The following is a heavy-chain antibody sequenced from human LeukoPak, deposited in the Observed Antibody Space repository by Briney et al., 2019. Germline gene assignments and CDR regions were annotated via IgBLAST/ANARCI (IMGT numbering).Heavy chain of an antibody. CDR1: GFVFSTYW. CDR3: ARDRGYCSGGSCYNWFDP. D-gene: IGHD2-15*01. J-gene: IGHJ5*02. V-gene: IGHV3-7*01. CDR2: IKEDGSEK. Sequence: PGGSLRLSCAASGFVFSTYWMSWVRQAPGKGLEWVANIKEDGSEKYYVDSVKGRFTISRDNAKNSLYLQMNSLRAEDTAVYYCARDRGYCSGGSCYNWFDPWGQGTLVTVSS.